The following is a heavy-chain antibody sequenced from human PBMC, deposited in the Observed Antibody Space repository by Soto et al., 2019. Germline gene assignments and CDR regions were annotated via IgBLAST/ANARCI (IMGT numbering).Heavy chain of an antibody. CDR1: GGTFNNYP. CDR3: ARGRGYSGDDHYYYFDMDV. D-gene: IGHD5-12*01. Sequence: SVKVSCKASGGTFNNYPITWVRQAPGEGLEWTGGSIPIFGTANYAQKFQGRVTISVDESTSTAYMELSSLRSEDTAVYYCARGRGYSGDDHYYYFDMDVWGQGTTVTVSS. J-gene: IGHJ6*02. CDR2: SIPIFGTA. V-gene: IGHV1-69*13.